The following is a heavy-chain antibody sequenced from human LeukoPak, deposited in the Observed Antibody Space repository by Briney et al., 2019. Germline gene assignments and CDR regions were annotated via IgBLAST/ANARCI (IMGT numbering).Heavy chain of an antibody. CDR3: AITPPEYYYDSSGYSPFDY. V-gene: IGHV1-69*13. CDR2: IIPIFGTA. CDR1: GGTFSSYA. Sequence: SVKVSCKASGGTFSSYAISWVRQAPGQGLEWMGGIIPIFGTANYPQKFQGRVTITADESTSTAYMELSSLRSEDTAVYYCAITPPEYYYDSSGYSPFDYWGQGTLVTVSS. J-gene: IGHJ4*02. D-gene: IGHD3-22*01.